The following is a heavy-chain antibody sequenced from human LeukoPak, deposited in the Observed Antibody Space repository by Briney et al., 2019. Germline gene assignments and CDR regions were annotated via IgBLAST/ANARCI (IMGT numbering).Heavy chain of an antibody. CDR1: GGSFSGYY. Sequence: SETLSLTCAVYGGSFSGYYWSWIRQPPGKGLEWIGYIYYSGSTNYNPSLKSRVTISVDTSKNQFSLKLSSVTAADTAVYYCARLHNGDWFDPWGQGTLVTVSS. D-gene: IGHD1-14*01. CDR3: ARLHNGDWFDP. J-gene: IGHJ5*02. V-gene: IGHV4-59*08. CDR2: IYYSGST.